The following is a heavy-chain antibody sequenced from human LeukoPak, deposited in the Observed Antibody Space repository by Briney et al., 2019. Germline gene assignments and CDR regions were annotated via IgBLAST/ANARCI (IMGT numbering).Heavy chain of an antibody. CDR2: IYTSGST. CDR3: ARGRWYYYDSSGYRFDY. Sequence: SETLSLTCTVSGGSISSYYWSWIRQPAGKGLEWIGRIYTSGSTNYNPSLKSRVTMSVDTSKNQFSLKLSSVTAADTAVYYCARGRWYYYDSSGYRFDYWGQGTLVTVSS. D-gene: IGHD3-22*01. CDR1: GGSISSYY. V-gene: IGHV4-4*07. J-gene: IGHJ4*02.